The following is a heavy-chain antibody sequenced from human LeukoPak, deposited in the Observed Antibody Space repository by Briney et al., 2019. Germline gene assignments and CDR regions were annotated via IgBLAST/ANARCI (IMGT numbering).Heavy chain of an antibody. CDR1: GFTFSSYS. J-gene: IGHJ4*02. D-gene: IGHD7-27*01. CDR3: ARGDWGMYYFDY. Sequence: PGGSLRLSCAASGFTFSSYSMNWVRQAPGKGLEWVAFIWYDGSNKYHTDSVKGRFTISRDNSKNTLYLQMNSLRVEDTAVYYCARGDWGMYYFDYWGQGTLVTVSS. V-gene: IGHV3-30*02. CDR2: IWYDGSNK.